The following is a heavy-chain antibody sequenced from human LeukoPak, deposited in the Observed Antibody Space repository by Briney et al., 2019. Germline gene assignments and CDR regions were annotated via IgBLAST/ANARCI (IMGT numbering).Heavy chain of an antibody. J-gene: IGHJ4*02. D-gene: IGHD5-12*01. CDR2: IWYDGSNK. V-gene: IGHV3-33*01. Sequence: GGSLRLSCAASGFTFSSYGMHWVRQAPGKGLEWVAVIWYDGSNKYYADSVKGRFTISRDNSKNTLYLQMNSLRAEDTAVYYCASPFSGYDFGLDYWGQGTLVTVSS. CDR1: GFTFSSYG. CDR3: ASPFSGYDFGLDY.